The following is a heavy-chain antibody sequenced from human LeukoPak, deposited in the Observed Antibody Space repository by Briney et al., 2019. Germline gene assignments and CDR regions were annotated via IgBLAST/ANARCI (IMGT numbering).Heavy chain of an antibody. CDR2: VASSGTS. CDR1: GDSLNTYY. CDR3: ARVVRGAVTSNWFDP. D-gene: IGHD4-17*01. V-gene: IGHV4-59*01. J-gene: IGHJ5*02. Sequence: PSETLSLTCTVSGDSLNTYYWAWIRQTPGKELERIAFVASSGTSNYNPSLKSRVSISIDPSKNQFSLALTSVTPADTAVYYCARVVRGAVTSNWFDPWGQGTLVSVSS.